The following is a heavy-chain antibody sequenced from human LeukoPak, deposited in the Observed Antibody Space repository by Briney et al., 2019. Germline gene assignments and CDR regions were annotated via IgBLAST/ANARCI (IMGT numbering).Heavy chain of an antibody. Sequence: GGSLRLSCAASGFTFSSYWLSWVRQAPGKGLEWVSAISGSGGSTYYADSVKGRFTISRDNSKNTLYLQMNSLRAEDTAVYCCAKTRPWLVPSDFDYWGQGTLVTVSS. CDR2: ISGSGGST. J-gene: IGHJ4*02. V-gene: IGHV3-23*01. CDR3: AKTRPWLVPSDFDY. D-gene: IGHD6-19*01. CDR1: GFTFSSYW.